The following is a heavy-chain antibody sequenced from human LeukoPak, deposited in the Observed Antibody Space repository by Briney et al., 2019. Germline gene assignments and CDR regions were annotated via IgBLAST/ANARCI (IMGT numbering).Heavy chain of an antibody. J-gene: IGHJ4*02. V-gene: IGHV1-46*01. CDR3: VSFVAAAGKEVDY. D-gene: IGHD6-13*01. CDR1: GYTFTSYY. Sequence: GASVKVYCKASGYTFTSYYIHWVRQAPGQGLEWMGIINPSGGSTTYAQKFRGRVTMTRDTSTSTVYMELSSLRSEDTAVYYCVSFVAAAGKEVDYWGQGTLVTVSS. CDR2: INPSGGST.